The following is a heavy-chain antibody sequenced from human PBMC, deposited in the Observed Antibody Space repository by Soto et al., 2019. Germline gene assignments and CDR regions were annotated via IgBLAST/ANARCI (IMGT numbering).Heavy chain of an antibody. CDR2: IYYSGST. CDR1: GGSISSYY. J-gene: IGHJ6*02. Sequence: SETLSLTWTVSGGSISSYYWSWIRQPPGKGLEWIGYIYYSGSTNYNPSFKSRVTISVDTSKNQFSLKLNSVTAADTAVYYCARDLWGYCGTDCFPLDVWGQGTTVTVSS. V-gene: IGHV4-59*01. CDR3: ARDLWGYCGTDCFPLDV. D-gene: IGHD2-21*02.